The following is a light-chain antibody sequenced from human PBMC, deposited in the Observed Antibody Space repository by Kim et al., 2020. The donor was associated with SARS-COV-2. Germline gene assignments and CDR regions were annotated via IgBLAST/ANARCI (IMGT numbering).Light chain of an antibody. CDR1: TGSGTSNHY. J-gene: IGLJ3*02. CDR3: LLYYSGARV. CDR2: DTN. V-gene: IGLV7-46*01. Sequence: PEGTDTHTWGSTTGSGTSNHYAFWFQQRPGQAPRTLIYDTNKRQSWTPSRFSGSLRGGEAALTLSGAQPEDEADYYCLLYYSGARVFGGGTQLTVL.